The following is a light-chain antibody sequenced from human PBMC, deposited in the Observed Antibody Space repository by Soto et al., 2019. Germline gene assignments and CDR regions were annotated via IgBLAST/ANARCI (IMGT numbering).Light chain of an antibody. V-gene: IGKV3-20*01. CDR1: EYVPSNF. CDR2: GAS. CDR3: QQYGSSPPTT. J-gene: IGKJ5*01. Sequence: EFVLTQSPGTLSLSPGERATLSCRASEYVPSNFLAWYQQRPGQAPRLLIYGASIRATGIPDRFSGSGSGTDFTLSISGLEPEDFAMYYCQQYGSSPPTTFGQGTRLEIK.